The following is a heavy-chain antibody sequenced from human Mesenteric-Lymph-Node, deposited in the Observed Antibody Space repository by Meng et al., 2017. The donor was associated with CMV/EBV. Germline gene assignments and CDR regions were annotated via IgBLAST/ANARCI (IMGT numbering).Heavy chain of an antibody. J-gene: IGHJ6*02. Sequence: GESLKISCASSGFIFGNYAMSWVRQAPGKGLQWVSTLSAGGRSTYYADSVVGRFTISRDNSKNTLYLQMNSLRAEDTAVYYCASPSFRSGYYYYGMDVWGQGTTVTVSS. CDR3: ASPSFRSGYYYYGMDV. D-gene: IGHD3-3*01. CDR1: GFIFGNYA. V-gene: IGHV3-23*01. CDR2: LSAGGRST.